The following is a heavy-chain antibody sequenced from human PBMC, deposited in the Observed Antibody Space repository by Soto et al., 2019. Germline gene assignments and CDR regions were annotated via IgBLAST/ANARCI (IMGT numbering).Heavy chain of an antibody. Sequence: QVQLVQSGAEVKKPGSSVKVSCKASGGTFSSYAISWVRQAPGQGLEWMGGIIPIFGTANYAQKFQGRVTITAEESTSTAYMELSSLRSEDTAVYYCACYVDTAMVTHYYYDGMDVWGQGTTVTVSS. CDR2: IIPIFGTA. D-gene: IGHD5-18*01. CDR1: GGTFSSYA. CDR3: ACYVDTAMVTHYYYDGMDV. J-gene: IGHJ6*02. V-gene: IGHV1-69*12.